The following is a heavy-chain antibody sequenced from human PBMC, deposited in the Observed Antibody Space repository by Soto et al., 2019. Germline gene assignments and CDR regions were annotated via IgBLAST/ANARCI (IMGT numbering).Heavy chain of an antibody. V-gene: IGHV1-69*02. J-gene: IGHJ4*02. CDR1: GDTFSFYT. CDR2: VNPILAMS. D-gene: IGHD3-10*01. CDR3: ATSYGSGSSPFDY. Sequence: QVQLVQSGAEVKKPGSSVKVSCKASGDTFSFYTLNWVRQAPGQGFEWVGRVNPILAMSSSAHKFQGRVSMFADKSTGTADMELRSVGADDTAVYYCATSYGSGSSPFDYWGQGTLVTVSS.